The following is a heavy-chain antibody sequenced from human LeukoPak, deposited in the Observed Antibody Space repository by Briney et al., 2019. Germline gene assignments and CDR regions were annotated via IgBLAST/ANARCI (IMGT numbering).Heavy chain of an antibody. Sequence: GGSLRLSCAASGFIFSVYEMTWVRQAPGKGLEWVSYISRSGSTKYYADSVKGRFTISRDNSKNTLYLQINSLRTDDTAVFYCARGGLGSAFDNWGQGTLVTVSS. CDR2: ISRSGSTK. J-gene: IGHJ4*02. D-gene: IGHD6-19*01. V-gene: IGHV3-48*03. CDR1: GFIFSVYE. CDR3: ARGGLGSAFDN.